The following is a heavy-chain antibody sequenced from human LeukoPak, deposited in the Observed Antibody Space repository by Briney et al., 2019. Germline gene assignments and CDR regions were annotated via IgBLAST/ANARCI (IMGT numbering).Heavy chain of an antibody. V-gene: IGHV3-48*03. CDR3: ARGTDFDY. Sequence: GGSLRLSCAASGFTFSSYEMNWVRQAPGKGLEWVSYISSSGSTTYSADSVKGRFTISRDNAKNSLCLQMNSLRAEDTAVYYCARGTDFDYWGQGTLVTVSS. D-gene: IGHD1-14*01. CDR2: ISSSGSTT. CDR1: GFTFSSYE. J-gene: IGHJ4*02.